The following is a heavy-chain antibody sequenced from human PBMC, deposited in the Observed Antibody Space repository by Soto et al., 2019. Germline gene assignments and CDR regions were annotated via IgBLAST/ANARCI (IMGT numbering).Heavy chain of an antibody. D-gene: IGHD3-22*01. J-gene: IGHJ4*02. CDR3: ARADSSGYDLFDY. Sequence: QVQLQESGPGLVKPSQTLSLTCTVSGGSISSGDYYWSWIRQPPGKGLEVIGYIYYSGSTYYNPSLKSRVTRAVDTSKNQFSLKLSSVTAADTAVYYCARADSSGYDLFDYWGQGALVTVSS. V-gene: IGHV4-30-4*01. CDR1: GGSISSGDYY. CDR2: IYYSGST.